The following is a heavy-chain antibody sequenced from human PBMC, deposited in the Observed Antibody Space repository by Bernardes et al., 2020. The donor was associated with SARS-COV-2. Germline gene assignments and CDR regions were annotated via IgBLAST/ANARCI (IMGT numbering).Heavy chain of an antibody. CDR3: ARGGGDYSTSCGHGY. CDR1: GFSFNSFY. J-gene: IGHJ4*02. Sequence: GGSLRLSCAASGFSFNSFYMSWVRQAPGKGLKWVSAIIDDGRTYYADSVKGRFTISRHNSKNRLYLQMNSLRAEDTAVYYSARGGGDYSTSCGHGYWGQGTLVTVSS. D-gene: IGHD6-6*01. V-gene: IGHV3-53*04. CDR2: IIDDGRT.